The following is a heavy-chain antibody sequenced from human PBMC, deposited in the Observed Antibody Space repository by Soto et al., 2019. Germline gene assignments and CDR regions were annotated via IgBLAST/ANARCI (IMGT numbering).Heavy chain of an antibody. J-gene: IGHJ5*02. CDR1: GGSISSGGYY. D-gene: IGHD4-17*01. Sequence: QVQLQESGPGLVKPSQTLSLTCTVSGGSISSGGYYWSWIRQHPGKGLEWIGYIYSSGSTFYNPSLKSRVTRSVDTSKNQFSLNLNSVTAADTAVYYCARVLWSTVSPTRESWFAPWGQGALVTVSS. V-gene: IGHV4-31*03. CDR3: ARVLWSTVSPTRESWFAP. CDR2: IYSSGST.